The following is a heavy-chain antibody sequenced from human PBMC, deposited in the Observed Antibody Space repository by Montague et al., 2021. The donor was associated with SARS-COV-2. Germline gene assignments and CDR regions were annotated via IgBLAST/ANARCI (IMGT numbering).Heavy chain of an antibody. V-gene: IGHV6-1*01. Sequence: CAISGDSVANNRAAWNWVRQSPSRGLEWLGRTYYTSKWYNDYALFVKSRITINPDTSKNQVSLRLNSVTPEDTAIYFCARVVDNYFGYWGQGTLVTVSS. J-gene: IGHJ4*02. CDR2: TYYTSKWYN. CDR3: ARVVDNYFGY. CDR1: GDSVANNRAA. D-gene: IGHD3-10*01.